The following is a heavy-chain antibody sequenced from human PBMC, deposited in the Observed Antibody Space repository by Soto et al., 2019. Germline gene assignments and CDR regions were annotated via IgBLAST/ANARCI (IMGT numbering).Heavy chain of an antibody. CDR1: GGSFSGYY. CDR2: INHSGST. V-gene: IGHV4-34*01. CDR3: AREVGGGYYGLDV. Sequence: SETLSLTCAVYGGSFSGYYWSWIRQPPGKGLEWIGEINHSGSTNYNPSLKSRVTISVDTSKNQFSLKLSSVTAADTAVFYCAREVGGGYYGLDVWGQGTTVTVSS. J-gene: IGHJ6*02. D-gene: IGHD2-15*01.